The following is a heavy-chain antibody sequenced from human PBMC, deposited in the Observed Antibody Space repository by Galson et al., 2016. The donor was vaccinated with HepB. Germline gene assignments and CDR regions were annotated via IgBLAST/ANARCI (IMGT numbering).Heavy chain of an antibody. Sequence: SLRLSCAASGFTVSSNYMSWVRQAPGKGLEWVSIIHSGGNTYYADSVKGRFTISRDNSKNTLYLQMNSLRAEDRAVYYCARNEYSSSWYRNWGQGTLVTVSS. J-gene: IGHJ4*02. D-gene: IGHD6-13*01. CDR3: ARNEYSSSWYRN. CDR1: GFTVSSNY. CDR2: IHSGGNT. V-gene: IGHV3-53*01.